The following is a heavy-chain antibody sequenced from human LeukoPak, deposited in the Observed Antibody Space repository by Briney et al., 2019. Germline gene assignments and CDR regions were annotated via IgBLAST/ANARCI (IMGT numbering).Heavy chain of an antibody. V-gene: IGHV4-59*01. CDR2: IYYSGST. J-gene: IGHJ6*03. Sequence: NPSETLSLTCTVSGGSISSYYWSWIRQPPGKGLEWIGYIYYSGSTNYNPSLKSRVTISVDTSKNQFSLKLSSVAAADTAVYYCARALLWFGESARYYYYMDVWGKGTTVTISS. CDR3: ARALLWFGESARYYYYMDV. D-gene: IGHD3-10*01. CDR1: GGSISSYY.